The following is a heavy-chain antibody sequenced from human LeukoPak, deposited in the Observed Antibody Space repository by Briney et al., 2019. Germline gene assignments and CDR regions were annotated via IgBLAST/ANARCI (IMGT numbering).Heavy chain of an antibody. CDR2: ISSSSSTI. J-gene: IGHJ3*02. D-gene: IGHD3-10*01. V-gene: IGHV3-48*01. Sequence: GGSLRLSCAASGFTFSSYSMNWVRQAPGKGLEWVSYISSSSSTIYYADSVKGRFTISRDNAKNSLYLQMNSLRAEDTAVYYCGAGRQFVGAFDIWGQGTLVTVSS. CDR1: GFTFSSYS. CDR3: GAGRQFVGAFDI.